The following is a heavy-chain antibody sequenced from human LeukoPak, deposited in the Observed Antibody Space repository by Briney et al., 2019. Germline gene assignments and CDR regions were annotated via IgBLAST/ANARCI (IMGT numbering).Heavy chain of an antibody. Sequence: GGSLRLSCAASGFTFSSYAMSWVRQAPGKGLEWVSTISGSGGRIYYADSVKGRFTISRDNSKNTLYLQMNSLRDEDTAVYYCAKDLGLGYGSGSYRSDYWGQGTLVTVSS. CDR2: ISGSGGRI. CDR1: GFTFSSYA. D-gene: IGHD3-10*01. V-gene: IGHV3-23*01. CDR3: AKDLGLGYGSGSYRSDY. J-gene: IGHJ4*02.